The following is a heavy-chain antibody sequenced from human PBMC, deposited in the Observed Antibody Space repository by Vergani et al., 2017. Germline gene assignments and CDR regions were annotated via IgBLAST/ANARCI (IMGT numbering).Heavy chain of an antibody. CDR3: ARQLDYRYYYGMDV. CDR1: GFTFDDYA. Sequence: EVQLVESWGGLVQPGRSLRLSCAASGFTFDDYAMHWVRQAPGKGLEWVSGISWNSGSIGYADSVKGRFTISRDNAKNSLYLQMNSLRAEDTALYYCARQLDYRYYYGMDVWGQGP. J-gene: IGHJ6*02. CDR2: ISWNSGSI. V-gene: IGHV3-9*01. D-gene: IGHD4/OR15-4a*01.